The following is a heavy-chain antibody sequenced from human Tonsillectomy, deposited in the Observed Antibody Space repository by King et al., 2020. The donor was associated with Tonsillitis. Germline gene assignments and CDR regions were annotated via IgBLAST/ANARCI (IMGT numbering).Heavy chain of an antibody. Sequence: VRLQQWGAGLLEPSETLSLTCAIYSGSFSGYYWSWIRQAPGKGLEWIGEINHSGRTNYNPSLKSRVTISVDTSKNQFSLKLSSVTAADTAVYYCAREPYSNCSDGVCYSFDYWGQGTLVTVSS. J-gene: IGHJ4*01. CDR2: INHSGRT. D-gene: IGHD2-8*01. CDR3: AREPYSNCSDGVCYSFDY. V-gene: IGHV4-34*01. CDR1: SGSFSGYY.